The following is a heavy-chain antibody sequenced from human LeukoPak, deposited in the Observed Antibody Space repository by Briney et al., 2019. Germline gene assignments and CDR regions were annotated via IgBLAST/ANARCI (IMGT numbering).Heavy chain of an antibody. CDR3: ARDLSSSWYDY. V-gene: IGHV3-21*01. CDR2: ISSSSSYI. D-gene: IGHD6-13*01. CDR1: GFTFSSYS. Sequence: PGGSLRLSCAASGFTFSSYSMNWVRQAPGKGLEWVSSISSSSSYIYYADSVKDRFTISRDNAKNSLYLQMNSLRAEDTAVYYCARDLSSSWYDYWGQGTLVTVSS. J-gene: IGHJ4*02.